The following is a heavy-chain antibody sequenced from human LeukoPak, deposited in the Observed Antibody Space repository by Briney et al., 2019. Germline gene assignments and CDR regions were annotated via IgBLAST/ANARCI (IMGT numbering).Heavy chain of an antibody. CDR3: AREDTYALGVDN. V-gene: IGHV4-38-2*02. D-gene: IGHD2-8*01. J-gene: IGHJ4*02. CDR1: GYSISSGYY. Sequence: PSETLSLTCAVSGYSISSGYYWGWIRQPPGKGLEWIGSSHHSGTTFYNPSLKSRVTISLDTSKNQFSLRLSSVTAEDTAVYYCAREDTYALGVDNWGQGTLVTVSS. CDR2: SHHSGTT.